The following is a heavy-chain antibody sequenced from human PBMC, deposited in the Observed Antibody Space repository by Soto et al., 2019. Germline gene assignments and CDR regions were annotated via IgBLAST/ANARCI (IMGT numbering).Heavy chain of an antibody. CDR1: GFTFSTYD. CDR2: IGSAGDT. Sequence: PGGSLRLSCAASGFTFSTYDMHWVRQPTGKGLEWVSAIGSAGDTYYPGSVKGRFTISRENAKNSLYLQMNSLRAEDTAVYYCARGLRGLFDCWGQGNLVTVSS. CDR3: ARGLRGLFDC. D-gene: IGHD4-17*01. V-gene: IGHV3-13*01. J-gene: IGHJ4*02.